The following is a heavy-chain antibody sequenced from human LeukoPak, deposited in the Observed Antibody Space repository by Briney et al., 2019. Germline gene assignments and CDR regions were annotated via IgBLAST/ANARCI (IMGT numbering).Heavy chain of an antibody. D-gene: IGHD3-22*01. V-gene: IGHV3-48*03. CDR2: ISSSGSTI. CDR3: ASSMIVVVIYAFDI. Sequence: GGSLRLSCAASGFTFSSYEMNWVRQAPGKGLEWVSYISSSGSTIYYADSVKGRFTISRDNAKNSLYLQMNGLRAEDMAVYYCASSMIVVVIYAFDIWGQGTMVTVSS. J-gene: IGHJ3*02. CDR1: GFTFSSYE.